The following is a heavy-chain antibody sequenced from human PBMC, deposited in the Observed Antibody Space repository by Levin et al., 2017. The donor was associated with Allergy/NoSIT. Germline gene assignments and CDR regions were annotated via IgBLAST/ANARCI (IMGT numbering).Heavy chain of an antibody. V-gene: IGHV3-23*01. Sequence: ASVKVSCAASGFTFSSDVMSWVRQAPGKGLEWVSGISESGGSTYYANSVKGRFTISRDNSKNTVYLQMNSLRVEDTAVYFCAKGSYCTGGTCYSRLGYWGQGTLVTVSS. CDR3: AKGSYCTGGTCYSRLGY. CDR2: ISESGGST. CDR1: GFTFSSDV. J-gene: IGHJ4*02. D-gene: IGHD2-15*01.